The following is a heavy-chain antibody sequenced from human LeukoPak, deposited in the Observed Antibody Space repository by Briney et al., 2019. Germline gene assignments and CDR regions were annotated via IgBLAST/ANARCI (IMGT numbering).Heavy chain of an antibody. CDR1: GLTFSRSG. CDR3: AKDLALPNLNYNYYALDV. Sequence: GGSLGLSCAASGLTFSRSGFHWVRQAPGKGLEWVAVISYDGRDIQYADSVKGRFTISRDDAQNTVVLQMNSLRAEDTALYYCAKDLALPNLNYNYYALDVWGQGTTVTVSS. J-gene: IGHJ6*02. CDR2: ISYDGRDI. V-gene: IGHV3-30*18.